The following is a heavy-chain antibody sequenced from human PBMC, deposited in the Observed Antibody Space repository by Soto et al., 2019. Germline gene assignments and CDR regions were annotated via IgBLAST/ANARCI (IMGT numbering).Heavy chain of an antibody. J-gene: IGHJ4*02. V-gene: IGHV1-69*06. CDR2: IIPFFARS. CDR3: ARIVGGQDMNTEFYYLTD. CDR1: GGLFNAHA. D-gene: IGHD3-16*01. Sequence: QVSLVQSGAETRKPGSSVNVSCKASGGLFNAHAFSWVRLTPGQGLEWIGGIIPFFARSNYSRKFQNRVTITPNKDITSVYMALTNLTSDDSAMYFCARIVGGQDMNTEFYYLTDWGQGTLVTVSS.